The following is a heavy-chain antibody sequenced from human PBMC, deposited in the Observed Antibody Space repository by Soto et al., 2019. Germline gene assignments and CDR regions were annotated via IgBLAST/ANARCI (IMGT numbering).Heavy chain of an antibody. CDR1: AYTFIKYG. Sequence: ASVKVSCKASAYTFIKYGISWVRQAPGQGLEWMGWISGYDGKTNYALKFLGRDTMTTGTSTSTAHMELRSLTSDDTAVYYCARAVEYYGSGSHYNGPDYYYMDVWGKGTTVTVSS. CDR2: ISGYDGKT. CDR3: ARAVEYYGSGSHYNGPDYYYMDV. D-gene: IGHD3-10*01. J-gene: IGHJ6*03. V-gene: IGHV1-18*01.